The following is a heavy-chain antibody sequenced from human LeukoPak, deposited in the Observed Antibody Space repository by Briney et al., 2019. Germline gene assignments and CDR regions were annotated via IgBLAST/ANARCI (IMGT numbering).Heavy chain of an antibody. Sequence: GGSLRLSCAASGFTFSSYSMNWVRQAPGKGLEWVSYISSSSSTIYYADSVKGRFTISRDNAKNSLYLQMNSLRAEDTAVYYCARDLGVVPAANQPAAGDYWRQGTLVTVSS. CDR2: ISSSSSTI. V-gene: IGHV3-48*04. CDR3: ARDLGVVPAANQPAAGDY. CDR1: GFTFSSYS. J-gene: IGHJ4*02. D-gene: IGHD2-2*01.